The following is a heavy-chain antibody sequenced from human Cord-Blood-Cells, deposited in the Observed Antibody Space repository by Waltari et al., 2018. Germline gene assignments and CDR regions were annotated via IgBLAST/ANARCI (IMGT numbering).Heavy chain of an antibody. J-gene: IGHJ6*03. D-gene: IGHD2-2*02. V-gene: IGHV4-34*01. Sequence: QVHLQQWGTGLLKPSETLSLTCAVYGRSFRGYSWSWIRQPPGNGLEWIGEINHSGSTNDNPSLKSRVTISVDTSKNQFSLKLSSVTAADTAVYYCARGVAAAIRGDYYYYYMDVWGKGTTVTVSS. CDR3: ARGVAAAIRGDYYYYYMDV. CDR2: INHSGST. CDR1: GRSFRGYS.